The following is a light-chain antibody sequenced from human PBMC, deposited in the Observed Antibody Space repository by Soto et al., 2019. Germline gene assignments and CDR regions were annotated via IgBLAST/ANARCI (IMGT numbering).Light chain of an antibody. CDR2: DAS. CDR1: QSISTW. J-gene: IGKJ1*01. Sequence: IQMTQSPSTLCASVGDRVTITCRASQSISTWLAWYQQKPGKAPKLLIYDASSLESGVPSRFSGSGSGTEFTLTISSLQPDDFATYYCQQYNSYSPETFGQGRKVDI. V-gene: IGKV1-5*01. CDR3: QQYNSYSPET.